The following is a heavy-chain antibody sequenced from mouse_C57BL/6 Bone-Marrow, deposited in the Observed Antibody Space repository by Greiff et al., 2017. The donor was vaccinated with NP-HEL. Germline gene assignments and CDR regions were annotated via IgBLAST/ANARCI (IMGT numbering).Heavy chain of an antibody. CDR3: ARDLYYYGSRGFAY. D-gene: IGHD1-1*01. J-gene: IGHJ3*01. V-gene: IGHV5-4*01. CDR2: ISDGGSYT. Sequence: EVKLMESGGGLVKPGGSLKLSCAASGFTFSSYAMSWVRQTPEKRLEWVATISDGGSYTYYPANVQGRFTISRDNAKNNLYLQMSHLKSEDTAMYYCARDLYYYGSRGFAYWGQGTLVTVSA. CDR1: GFTFSSYA.